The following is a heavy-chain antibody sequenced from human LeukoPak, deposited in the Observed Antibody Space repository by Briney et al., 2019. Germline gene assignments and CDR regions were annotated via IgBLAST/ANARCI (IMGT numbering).Heavy chain of an antibody. Sequence: GGSLRLSCAASGFTFSSYAMSWVRQAPGKGLEWVSYISSSGSTIYYADSVKGRFTISRDNAKNSLYLQMNSLRAEDTAVYFCAMIPLDTVMASDRFDIWGQGTMVIVSS. V-gene: IGHV3-48*04. J-gene: IGHJ3*02. CDR1: GFTFSSYA. D-gene: IGHD5-18*01. CDR3: AMIPLDTVMASDRFDI. CDR2: ISSSGSTI.